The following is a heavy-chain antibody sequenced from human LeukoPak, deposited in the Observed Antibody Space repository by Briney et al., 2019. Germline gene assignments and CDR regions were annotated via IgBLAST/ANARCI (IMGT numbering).Heavy chain of an antibody. J-gene: IGHJ4*02. Sequence: GGSLRLSCAASGFTFSSYAMHWVRQAPGKGLEWVAVISYDGSNKNSTDSVKGRFTISRDNSKNTLYLQMNSLRREDTAVYYCARGRYDRSGYSFWGQGTLVTVSS. CDR1: GFTFSSYA. D-gene: IGHD3-22*01. CDR3: ARGRYDRSGYSF. CDR2: ISYDGSNK. V-gene: IGHV3-30-3*01.